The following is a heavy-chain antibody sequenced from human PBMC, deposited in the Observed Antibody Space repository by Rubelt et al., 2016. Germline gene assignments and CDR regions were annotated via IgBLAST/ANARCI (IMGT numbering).Heavy chain of an antibody. J-gene: IGHJ4*02. Sequence: GRFTISRDNAKNTLYLQMNSLRAEDTAVYYCAAGWELHPVGYWGQGTLVTVSS. CDR3: AAGWELHPVGY. D-gene: IGHD1-26*01. V-gene: IGHV3-74*01.